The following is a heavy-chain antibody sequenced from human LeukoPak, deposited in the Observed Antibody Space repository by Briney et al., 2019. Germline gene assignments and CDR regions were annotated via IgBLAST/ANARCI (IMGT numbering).Heavy chain of an antibody. CDR3: ATRGGYSYGYNY. CDR1: GGSISGYH. CDR2: IYTSGST. J-gene: IGHJ4*02. D-gene: IGHD5-18*01. V-gene: IGHV4-4*07. Sequence: SETLSLTCTVSGGSISGYHWSWIRQPAGKGLEWIGRIYTSGSTDYNPSLKSRVTMSVDTSKNQFSLKLSSVTAADTAVYYCATRGGYSYGYNYWGQGTLVTVSS.